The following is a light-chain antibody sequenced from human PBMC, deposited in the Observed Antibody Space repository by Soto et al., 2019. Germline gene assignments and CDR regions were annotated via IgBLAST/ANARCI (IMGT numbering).Light chain of an antibody. J-gene: IGKJ4*01. CDR1: QSVSSN. CDR3: QHKKNWPPTPP. V-gene: IGKV3-15*01. CDR2: DAS. Sequence: EIVMTQSPATLSVSPGERATLSCRASQSVSSNLAWYQQKPGQAPRLLIYDASTRATAIPARFSGSGSGTSSTLPTSSLHFKVFEVYYCQHKKNWPPTPPFGGGTRVNIK.